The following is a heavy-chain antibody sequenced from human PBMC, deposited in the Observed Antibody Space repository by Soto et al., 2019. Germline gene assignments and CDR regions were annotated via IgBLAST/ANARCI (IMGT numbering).Heavy chain of an antibody. Sequence: PXDSLTISRTASGYSFITYWIGLVRQMPGKGLEWLGVIYPGDSDSRYSPSFQGLVTISADKSVSTAYLQWSSLRASDTAMYYCARLVGATTSGFDYWGQGTLVTVSS. D-gene: IGHD1-26*01. CDR1: GYSFITYW. J-gene: IGHJ4*02. CDR3: ARLVGATTSGFDY. CDR2: IYPGDSDS. V-gene: IGHV5-51*01.